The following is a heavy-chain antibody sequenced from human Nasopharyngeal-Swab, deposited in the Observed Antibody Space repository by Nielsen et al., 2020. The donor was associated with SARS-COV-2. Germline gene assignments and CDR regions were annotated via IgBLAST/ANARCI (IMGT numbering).Heavy chain of an antibody. J-gene: IGHJ4*02. V-gene: IGHV1-18*01. CDR1: GYIFNSYG. CDR2: ISAYNGNT. Sequence: ASVKVSCKASGYIFNSYGITWVRQAPGQGLEWMGWISAYNGNTNYAQKLQGRVTMTTDTSTSTAYMELRSLRSDDTAVYYCATGRRDSSSWYPSVDYWGQGTLVTVSS. D-gene: IGHD6-13*01. CDR3: ATGRRDSSSWYPSVDY.